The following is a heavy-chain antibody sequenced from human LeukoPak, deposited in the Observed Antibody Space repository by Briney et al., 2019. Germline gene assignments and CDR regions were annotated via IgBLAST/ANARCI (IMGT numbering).Heavy chain of an antibody. CDR3: ASVGSSGYYYSNGPFDY. V-gene: IGHV4-38-2*01. CDR1: GYSISSGYY. Sequence: SETLSLTCAVSGYSISSGYYWGWIRQPPGKGLEWIGSIYHSGSTYYNPSLKSRVTISVDTSKNQFSLKLSSVTAADTAVYYCASVGSSGYYYSNGPFDYWGQGTLVTVSS. J-gene: IGHJ4*02. CDR2: IYHSGST. D-gene: IGHD3-22*01.